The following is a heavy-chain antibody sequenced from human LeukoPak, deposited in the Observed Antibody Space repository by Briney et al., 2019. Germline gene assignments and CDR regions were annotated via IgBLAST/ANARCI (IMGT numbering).Heavy chain of an antibody. J-gene: IGHJ5*02. D-gene: IGHD3-10*01. Sequence: SVKVSCKASGGTFSSYAISWVRQAPGHGLEWVGGIIPLFGTPDYPQKFQARVTVTTDESTGTAYMEMSSLRADDTALYYCARATYNDSKNRPRRLAFDLWGQGTLVTVSS. CDR1: GGTFSSYA. V-gene: IGHV1-69*05. CDR2: IIPLFGTP. CDR3: ARATYNDSKNRPRRLAFDL.